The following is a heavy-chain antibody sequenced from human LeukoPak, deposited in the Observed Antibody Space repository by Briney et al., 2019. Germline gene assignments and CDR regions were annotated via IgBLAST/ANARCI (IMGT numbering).Heavy chain of an antibody. CDR3: ARGVIQKSGAYGMDV. V-gene: IGHV4-61*02. D-gene: IGHD5-18*01. CDR1: GDSISSGSSY. CDR2: IYTSGST. J-gene: IGHJ6*02. Sequence: SETLSLTCTVSGDSISSGSSYWSWIRQPAGKGLEWIGRIYTSGSTHYNPSLKSRATISIDTSKNQFYLKLSPVTAADTAVYYCARGVIQKSGAYGMDVWGQGTTVTVSS.